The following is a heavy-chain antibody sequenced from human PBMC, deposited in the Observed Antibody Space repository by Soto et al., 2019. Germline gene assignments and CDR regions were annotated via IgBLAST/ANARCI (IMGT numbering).Heavy chain of an antibody. D-gene: IGHD6-6*01. CDR2: ISAYNGNT. Sequence: QVQLVQSGAEVKKPGASVKVSCKASGYTFTSYGISWVRQAPGQGLEWMGWISAYNGNTNYAQKLQGRVTMTTDTSPSRAYMELRSLRPDDAAVYYCARVRGQGNKEYSSSSYVDYWGQGTLVTVSS. J-gene: IGHJ4*02. CDR3: ARVRGQGNKEYSSSSYVDY. V-gene: IGHV1-18*01. CDR1: GYTFTSYG.